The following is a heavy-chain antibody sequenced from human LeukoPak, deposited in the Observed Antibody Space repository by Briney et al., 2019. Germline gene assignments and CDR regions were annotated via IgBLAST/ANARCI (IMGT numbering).Heavy chain of an antibody. J-gene: IGHJ4*02. CDR2: INSDGSST. D-gene: IGHD3-16*01. CDR1: GFTFSSYW. CDR3: ARETGWGEFDY. Sequence: GGSLRLSCAASGFTFSSYWMHWVRQAPGKGLGWVSRINSDGSSTSYADSVKGRFTISRDNAKNTLYLQMNSLRAEDTAVYYCARETGWGEFDYWGQGTLVTVSS. V-gene: IGHV3-74*01.